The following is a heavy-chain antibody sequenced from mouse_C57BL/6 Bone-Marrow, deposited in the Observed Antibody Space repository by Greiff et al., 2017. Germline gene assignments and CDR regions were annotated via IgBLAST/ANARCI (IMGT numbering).Heavy chain of an antibody. J-gene: IGHJ4*01. V-gene: IGHV1-61*01. CDR2: IYPSDSET. CDR1: GYTFTSYW. CDR3: ASGGYAMDY. Sequence: QVQLQQPGAELVRPGSSVKLSCKASGYTFTSYWMDWVKQRPGQGLEWIGNIYPSDSETHYNQKFKDKATLTVEKSSSTAYMQLSSLTSDDSAVYYCASGGYAMDYWGQGTSGTVSS.